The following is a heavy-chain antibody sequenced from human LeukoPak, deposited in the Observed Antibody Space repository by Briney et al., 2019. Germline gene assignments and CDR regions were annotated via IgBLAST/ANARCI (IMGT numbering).Heavy chain of an antibody. V-gene: IGHV3-20*04. CDR2: INWNGGNT. Sequence: GGSLRLSCAASGFTFRSYEMSWVRQGPGKGLEWVSGINWNGGNTGYADSVKGRFTIFRDNAKNSLYLEMDSLRVEDTALYYCARTSDGNWFDPWGQGTLVTVSS. CDR1: GFTFRSYE. D-gene: IGHD1-26*01. CDR3: ARTSDGNWFDP. J-gene: IGHJ5*02.